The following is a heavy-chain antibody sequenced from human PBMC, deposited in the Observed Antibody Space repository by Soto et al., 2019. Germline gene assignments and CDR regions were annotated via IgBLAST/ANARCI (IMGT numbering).Heavy chain of an antibody. CDR2: IIPIFGTA. CDR1: GGTFSSYA. J-gene: IGHJ5*02. Sequence: QVQLVQSGAEVKKPGSSVKVSCKASGGTFSSYAISWVRQAPGQGLEWMGGIIPIFGTANYAQKFQGRVTITADESTSTAYMERSSLRSEDTAVYYCASAGSSASGGARWFDPWGQGTLVTVSS. CDR3: ASAGSSASGGARWFDP. D-gene: IGHD6-6*01. V-gene: IGHV1-69*01.